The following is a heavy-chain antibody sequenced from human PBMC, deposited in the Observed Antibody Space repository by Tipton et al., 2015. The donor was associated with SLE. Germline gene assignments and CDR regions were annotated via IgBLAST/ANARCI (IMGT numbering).Heavy chain of an antibody. CDR2: IYHSGST. CDR3: AREGGELELRLYYYYGMDV. D-gene: IGHD1-7*01. CDR1: GGSISSGDYY. J-gene: IGHJ6*02. V-gene: IGHV4-39*07. Sequence: TLSLTCTVSGGSISSGDYYWGWIRQPPGKGLEWIGSIYHSGSTYYNPSLKSRVTISVDTSKKQFSLKLSSVTAADTAVYYCAREGGELELRLYYYYGMDVWGQGTTVTVSS.